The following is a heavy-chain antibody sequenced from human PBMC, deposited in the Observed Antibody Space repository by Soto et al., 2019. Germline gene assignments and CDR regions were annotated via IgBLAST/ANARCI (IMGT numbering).Heavy chain of an antibody. CDR2: ISAYNGNT. CDR3: AREGRGVQLERLYYYGMDV. D-gene: IGHD1-1*01. CDR1: GYTFTSYG. V-gene: IGHV1-18*01. J-gene: IGHJ6*02. Sequence: QVQLVQSGAEVKKPGASVKVSCKASGYTFTSYGISWVRQAPGQGLEWMGWISAYNGNTNYAQKLQGRVPMTTDTSTSTDYRELRSLRSDDTAVYYCAREGRGVQLERLYYYGMDVWGQGTTVTVSS.